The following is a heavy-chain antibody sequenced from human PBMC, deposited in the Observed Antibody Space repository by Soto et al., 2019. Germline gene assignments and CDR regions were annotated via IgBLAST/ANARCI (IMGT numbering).Heavy chain of an antibody. CDR2: ISTSSSSI. V-gene: IGHV3-48*02. CDR3: ARERIIDFGDYYYYGMDV. J-gene: IGHJ6*02. D-gene: IGHD3-3*01. Sequence: EVQLVESGGGLVQPGGSLRLSCAASGFTFSSYSMNWVRQAPWKGLEWVSYISTSSSSIYYADSVKGRFTISRDNAKNALFLQMNSLRDEDTALYYCARERIIDFGDYYYYGMDVWGQGTTVTVSS. CDR1: GFTFSSYS.